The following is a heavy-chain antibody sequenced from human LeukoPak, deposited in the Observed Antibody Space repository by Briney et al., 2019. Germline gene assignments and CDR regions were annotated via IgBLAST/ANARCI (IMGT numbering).Heavy chain of an antibody. CDR1: GFSIKTYS. J-gene: IGHJ4*02. Sequence: GGSLRLSCAASGFSIKTYSMTWVRQAPGKGLEWVSTISSSGGYIYYADSVKGRFTISRDTTKNSLYLQMNSLRVEDTAVYNCARLRDTVTSASDYWGQGTLVTVSS. V-gene: IGHV3-21*01. D-gene: IGHD4-17*01. CDR2: ISSSGGYI. CDR3: ARLRDTVTSASDY.